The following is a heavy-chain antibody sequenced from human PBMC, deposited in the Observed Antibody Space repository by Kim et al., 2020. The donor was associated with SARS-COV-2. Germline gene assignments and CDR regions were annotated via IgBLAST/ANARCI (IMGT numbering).Heavy chain of an antibody. CDR2: IYPGDSDT. CDR1: GYSFTSYW. Sequence: GESLKISCKGSGYSFTSYWIGWVRQMPGKGLEWMGIIYPGDSDTRYSPSFQGQVTISADKSISTAYLQWSSLKASDTALYYCARQVYCSSTSCPRYYYSYYMDVWGKGTTVTVSS. D-gene: IGHD2-2*01. CDR3: ARQVYCSSTSCPRYYYSYYMDV. V-gene: IGHV5-51*01. J-gene: IGHJ6*03.